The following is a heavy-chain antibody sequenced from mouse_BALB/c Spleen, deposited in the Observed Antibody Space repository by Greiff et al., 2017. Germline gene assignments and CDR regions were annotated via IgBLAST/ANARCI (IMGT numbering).Heavy chain of an antibody. V-gene: IGHV3-2*02. J-gene: IGHJ4*01. CDR2: ISYSGST. CDR3: ARGGYAGIYRRNAMDY. CDR1: GYSITSDYA. D-gene: IGHD2-1*01. Sequence: EVKLEESGPGLVKPSQSLSLTCTVTGYSITSDYAWNWIRQFPGNKLEWMGYISYSGSTSYNPSLKSRISIPRDTSKNKFFLQLNSVITEDTATYYCARGGYAGIYRRNAMDYWGQGPSVTVSS.